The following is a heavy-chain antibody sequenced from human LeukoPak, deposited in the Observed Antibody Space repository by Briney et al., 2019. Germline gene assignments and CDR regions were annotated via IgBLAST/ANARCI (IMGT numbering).Heavy chain of an antibody. D-gene: IGHD1-26*01. CDR3: ASPGSWAFDAFDI. V-gene: IGHV3-11*01. Sequence: GGSLRLSCAASGFTFSDYYVSWIRQAPGKGLEWVSYISSSGSTIYYADSVKGRFTISRDNAKNSLYLQMNSLRAEDTAVYYCASPGSWAFDAFDIWGQGTMVTVSS. CDR2: ISSSGSTI. J-gene: IGHJ3*02. CDR1: GFTFSDYY.